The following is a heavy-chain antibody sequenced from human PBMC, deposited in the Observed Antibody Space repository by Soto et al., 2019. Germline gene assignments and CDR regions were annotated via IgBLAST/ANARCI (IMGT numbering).Heavy chain of an antibody. Sequence: LRLSCAASGFTFSDYYMSWIRQAPGKGLEWVSYISSSGSTIYYADSVKGRFTISRDNAKNSLYLQMNSLRAEDTAVYYCARRFPSIVSAFDYWGQGTLVTVSS. CDR1: GFTFSDYY. CDR2: ISSSGSTI. CDR3: ARRFPSIVSAFDY. J-gene: IGHJ4*02. V-gene: IGHV3-11*01. D-gene: IGHD1-26*01.